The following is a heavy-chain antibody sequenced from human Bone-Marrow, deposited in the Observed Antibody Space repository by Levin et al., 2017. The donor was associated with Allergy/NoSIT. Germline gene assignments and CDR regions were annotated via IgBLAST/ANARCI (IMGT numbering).Heavy chain of an antibody. V-gene: IGHV3-9*01. Sequence: GGSLRLSCAASGFTFDDYAMHWVRQAPGKGLEWVSGISWNSGSIGYADSVKGRFTISRDNAKNSLYLQMNSLRAEDTALYYCAKAFGGDPSGWYLRDGYDYWGQGTLVTVSS. CDR1: GFTFDDYA. D-gene: IGHD6-19*01. J-gene: IGHJ4*02. CDR2: ISWNSGSI. CDR3: AKAFGGDPSGWYLRDGYDY.